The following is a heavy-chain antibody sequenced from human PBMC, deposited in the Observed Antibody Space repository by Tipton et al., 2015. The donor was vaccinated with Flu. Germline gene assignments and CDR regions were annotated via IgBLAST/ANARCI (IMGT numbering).Heavy chain of an antibody. CDR2: ICPGSP. D-gene: IGHD5-24*01. CDR3: ERAGIYKGYFDY. J-gene: IGHJ4*02. Sequence: TLSLTCSVSGGSVGSPYCWGWVRQPPGKGLQWIGNICPGSPYYNSSLRSRVTISVDTSKNQFSLKLSSVTAEDTAVYYCERAGIYKGYFDYCGQGTLVTVSS. CDR1: GGSVGSPYC. V-gene: IGHV4-38-2*01.